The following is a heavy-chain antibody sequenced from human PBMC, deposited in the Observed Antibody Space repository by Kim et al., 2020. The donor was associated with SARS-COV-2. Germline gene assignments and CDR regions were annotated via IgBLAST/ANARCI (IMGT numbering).Heavy chain of an antibody. J-gene: IGHJ4*02. Sequence: GGSLRLSCAASGFTFSSYAMSWVRQAPGKGLEWVSAISGSGGSTYYADSVKGRFTISRDNSKNTLYLQMNSLRAEDTAVYYCAKVRSPWCPSHCIAAAGPYFDYWGQGTLVTVSS. V-gene: IGHV3-23*01. CDR1: GFTFSSYA. CDR3: AKVRSPWCPSHCIAAAGPYFDY. D-gene: IGHD6-13*01. CDR2: ISGSGGST.